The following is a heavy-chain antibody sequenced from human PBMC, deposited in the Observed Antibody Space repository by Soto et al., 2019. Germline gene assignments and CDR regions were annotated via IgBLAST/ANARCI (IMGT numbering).Heavy chain of an antibody. CDR3: AREAGRGPSYYYMDV. V-gene: IGHV3-23*01. CDR1: GFTFSSYA. D-gene: IGHD3-10*01. CDR2: ISGSGGST. Sequence: GGSLRLSCAASGFTFSSYAMSWVRQAPGKGLEWVSTISGSGGSTYYADSVKGRFTISRDRSKNTLYLQVNSLRAEDTAVYYCAREAGRGPSYYYMDVWGKGTTVTVSS. J-gene: IGHJ6*03.